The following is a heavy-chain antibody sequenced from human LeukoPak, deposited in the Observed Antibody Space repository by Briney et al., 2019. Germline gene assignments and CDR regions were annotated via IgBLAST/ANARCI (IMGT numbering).Heavy chain of an antibody. D-gene: IGHD5-18*01. CDR3: ARERGYSYGYSDY. CDR2: IHGSASYN. CDR1: GFIFSNYY. J-gene: IGHJ4*02. Sequence: GGSLRLSCAASGFIFSNYYLNWVRQAPGKGLEWVSCIHGSASYNYYADSVKGRFTVSRDSAKNSLYLEMSSLRVEDTAVYYCARERGYSYGYSDYWGQGTLVTVSS. V-gene: IGHV3-21*06.